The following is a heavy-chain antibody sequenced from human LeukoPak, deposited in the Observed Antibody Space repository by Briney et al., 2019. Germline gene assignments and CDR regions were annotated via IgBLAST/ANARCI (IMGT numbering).Heavy chain of an antibody. Sequence: SETLSLTCAVSGGSISSSDWWSWVRQPPGKGLEWIGEIYRSGSTNYNPSLKSRVTISVDKSKNQFSLKLSSVTAADTAMYYCARYRGASGYHFDYWGQGTLVTVSS. CDR1: GGSISSSDW. CDR2: IYRSGST. J-gene: IGHJ4*02. D-gene: IGHD5-12*01. CDR3: ARYRGASGYHFDY. V-gene: IGHV4-4*02.